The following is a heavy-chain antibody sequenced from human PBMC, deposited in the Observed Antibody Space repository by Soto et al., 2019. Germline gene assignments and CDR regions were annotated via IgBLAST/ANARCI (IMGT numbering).Heavy chain of an antibody. CDR3: AKAGVTAAAILFGPDY. V-gene: IGHV3-23*01. D-gene: IGHD3-10*01. CDR1: GFKFSSYA. CDR2: ISGSANTT. Sequence: EVHLLESGGGLVQPGGSLRLSCAASGFKFSSYAMNWVRQAPGKGLEWVAAISGSANTTYYAHSVKGRFTISRDNSKNTVFLHMTSLRAEDTAVSYCAKAGVTAAAILFGPDYWGQGTLVTVSS. J-gene: IGHJ4*02.